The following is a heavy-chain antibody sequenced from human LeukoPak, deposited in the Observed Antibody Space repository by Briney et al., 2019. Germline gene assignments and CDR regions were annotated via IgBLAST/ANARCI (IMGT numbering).Heavy chain of an antibody. J-gene: IGHJ4*02. CDR3: ARDAGPIVVVTAILPHLPY. D-gene: IGHD2-21*02. CDR2: ISAYNGIT. Sequence: ASVKVSCKASGYTFTSYGISWVRQAPGQGLEWMGWISAYNGITNYAQKIQGRVTMTRDTSTSTVYMELSSLRSEDTAVYYCARDAGPIVVVTAILPHLPYWGQGTLVTVSS. CDR1: GYTFTSYG. V-gene: IGHV1-18*01.